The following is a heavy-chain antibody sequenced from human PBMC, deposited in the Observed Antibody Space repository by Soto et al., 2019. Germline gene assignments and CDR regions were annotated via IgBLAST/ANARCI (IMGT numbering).Heavy chain of an antibody. D-gene: IGHD3-22*01. Sequence: PGGSLRLSCAASGFTFSSYGMHWVRQAPGKGLEWVAVISYDGSNKYYADSVKGRFTISRDNSKNTLYLQMNSLRAEDTAVYYCAKPVEDSSVYYYYYYGMDVWGQGTTVTVSS. V-gene: IGHV3-30*18. CDR2: ISYDGSNK. J-gene: IGHJ6*02. CDR3: AKPVEDSSVYYYYYYGMDV. CDR1: GFTFSSYG.